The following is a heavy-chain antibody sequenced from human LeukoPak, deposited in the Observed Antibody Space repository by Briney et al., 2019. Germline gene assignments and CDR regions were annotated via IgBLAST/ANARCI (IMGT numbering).Heavy chain of an antibody. CDR2: IYYTGST. CDR3: ARLRGNYFPDF. Sequence: SEPLSLTCTVSGGSMSGYYWTWLRQPPGKGLEWIAYIYYTGSTNYNPSLESRVTISVDTSKNQFSLRLNSMATADTAVYYCARLRGNYFPDFWGQGTLVTVSS. V-gene: IGHV4-59*01. J-gene: IGHJ4*02. D-gene: IGHD2/OR15-2a*01. CDR1: GGSMSGYY.